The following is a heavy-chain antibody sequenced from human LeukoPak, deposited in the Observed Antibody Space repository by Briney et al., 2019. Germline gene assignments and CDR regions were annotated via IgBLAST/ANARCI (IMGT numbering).Heavy chain of an antibody. J-gene: IGHJ4*02. D-gene: IGHD3-10*01. CDR2: INHSGST. CDR1: GGSFSGYY. CDR3: AGGRVTMVPDY. V-gene: IGHV4-34*01. Sequence: PSETLSLTCAVYGGSFSGYYWSWIRQPPGKGLEWIGEINHSGSTNYNPSLKSRVTISVDTSKNQFSPKLSSVTAADTAVYYCAGGRVTMVPDYWGQGTLVTVSS.